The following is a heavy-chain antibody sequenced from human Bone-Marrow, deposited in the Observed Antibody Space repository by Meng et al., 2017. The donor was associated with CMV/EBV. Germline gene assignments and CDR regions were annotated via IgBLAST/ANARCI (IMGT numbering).Heavy chain of an antibody. CDR2: IHYSGST. J-gene: IGHJ4*02. D-gene: IGHD3-10*01. CDR3: ARDWELGY. V-gene: IGHV4-59*01. CDR1: SGSISIYY. Sequence: GSLRLSCTVSSGSISIYYWSWIRQPPGKGLEWIGCIHYSGSTNYNPSLKSRVAISVDTSKNQFSLKLSSVTAADTAVYYRARDWELGYWGQGTLVTVSS.